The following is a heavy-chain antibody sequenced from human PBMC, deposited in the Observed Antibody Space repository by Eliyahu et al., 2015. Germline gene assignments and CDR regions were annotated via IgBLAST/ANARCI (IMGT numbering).Heavy chain of an antibody. CDR2: IESDGSRA. Sequence: EVQLVESGGGLVQPGGSLRLSCAASGFSLSSYWMHWVRQVPGKGLVWVSYIESDGSRANYADSVKGRFTISRDNAKNTVYLQMNNLRAEDTALYYCVRDRPHSWFDPWGQGTLVTVSS. J-gene: IGHJ5*02. D-gene: IGHD6-6*01. CDR3: VRDRPHSWFDP. V-gene: IGHV3-74*01. CDR1: GFSLSSYW.